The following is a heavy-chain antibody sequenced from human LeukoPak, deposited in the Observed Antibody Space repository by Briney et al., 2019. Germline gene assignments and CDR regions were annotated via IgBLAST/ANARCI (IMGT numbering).Heavy chain of an antibody. Sequence: TSETLSLTCTVSGGSISSYYWSWIRQPPGKGLEWIGYIYYSGSTNYNPSLKSRVTISVDTSKNQFSLKLSSVTAADTAVYYCVARDYYDSSGSNAFDIWGQGTMVTVSS. D-gene: IGHD3-22*01. CDR2: IYYSGST. J-gene: IGHJ3*02. V-gene: IGHV4-59*08. CDR3: VARDYYDSSGSNAFDI. CDR1: GGSISSYY.